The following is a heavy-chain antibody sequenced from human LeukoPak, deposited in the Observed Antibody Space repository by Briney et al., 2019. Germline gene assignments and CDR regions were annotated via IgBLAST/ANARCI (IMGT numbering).Heavy chain of an antibody. J-gene: IGHJ6*02. CDR3: AEEILSDIVATNTEYGMDV. CDR2: ISGSGGST. CDR1: GFTLQRYA. V-gene: IGHV3-23*01. D-gene: IGHD5-12*01. Sequence: GLSLRLPCAVSGFTLQRYAMSGVRQAPGRGREGVSDISGSGGSTYYTDSVKGRFTISRDKSKNTLYLQMNSLRAEDTAVYYCAEEILSDIVATNTEYGMDVWGQGTTVTVSS.